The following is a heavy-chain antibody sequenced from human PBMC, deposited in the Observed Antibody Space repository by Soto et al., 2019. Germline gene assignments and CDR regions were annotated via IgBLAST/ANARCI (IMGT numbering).Heavy chain of an antibody. CDR1: GGSFSGYY. V-gene: IGHV4-34*01. Sequence: QVQLQQWGAGLLKPSETLSLTCAVYGGSFSGYYWSWIRQPPGKGLEWIGEINHSGSTNYNPPLKSRVTISVDTSKNQFSLKLSSVTAADTAVYYCARTYSGYDYGGRYFDYWGQGTLVTVSS. CDR2: INHSGST. J-gene: IGHJ4*02. CDR3: ARTYSGYDYGGRYFDY. D-gene: IGHD5-12*01.